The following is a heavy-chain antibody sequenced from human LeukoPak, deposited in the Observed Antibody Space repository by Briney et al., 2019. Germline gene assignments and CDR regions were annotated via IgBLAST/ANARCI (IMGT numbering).Heavy chain of an antibody. D-gene: IGHD5-18*01. J-gene: IGHJ3*02. Sequence: GGSLRLSCAASGFTFTAFWMHWVRQAPGKGLMWFSRINNDGSDAIYADSVKGRVTISRDNAQNTLYLQMNSLRDEDTAVYYCARGGYSHGFDIWGQGTMVTVSS. CDR3: ARGGYSHGFDI. CDR1: GFTFTAFW. CDR2: INNDGSDA. V-gene: IGHV3-74*01.